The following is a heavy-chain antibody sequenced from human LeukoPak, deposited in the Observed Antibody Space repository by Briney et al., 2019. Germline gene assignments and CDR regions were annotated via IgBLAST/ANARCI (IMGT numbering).Heavy chain of an antibody. CDR1: GYTFTGYY. V-gene: IGHV1-2*02. CDR3: ARDLAGMWYHWFDP. Sequence: GASVKVSCKASGYTFTGYYMHWVRQAPGQGLEWMGWINPNSGGTNYAQKFQGRVTMTRDTSISTAYMELSRLRSDDTAVYYCARDLAGMWYHWFDPWGQGTLVTAS. CDR2: INPNSGGT. D-gene: IGHD2-15*01. J-gene: IGHJ5*02.